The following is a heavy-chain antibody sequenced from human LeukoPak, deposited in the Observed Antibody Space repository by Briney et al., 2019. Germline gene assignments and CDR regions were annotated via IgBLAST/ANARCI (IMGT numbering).Heavy chain of an antibody. J-gene: IGHJ4*02. V-gene: IGHV4-59*08. CDR1: GGSISSYY. CDR3: ASRSYYYDSSGLFDY. D-gene: IGHD3-22*01. CDR2: IYYSGST. Sequence: MASETLSLTCTVSGGSISSYYWSWIRQPPGKGLEWIGYIYYSGSTNYNPSLKSRVTISVDTSKNQFSLKLSSVTAADTAVYYCASRSYYYDSSGLFDYWGQGTLVTVSS.